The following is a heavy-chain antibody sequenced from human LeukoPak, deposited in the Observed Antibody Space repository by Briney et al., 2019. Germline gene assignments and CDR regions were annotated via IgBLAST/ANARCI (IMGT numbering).Heavy chain of an antibody. J-gene: IGHJ6*02. CDR2: IYYSGST. Sequence: SETLSLTCTVSGGSISSYYWSWIRQPPGKGLEWIGYIYYSGSTNYNPSLKSRVTISADTSKNHFSLKLSSVTAADTAVYYCARGPYYGSGKVDYGMDVWGQGTTVTVSS. CDR3: ARGPYYGSGKVDYGMDV. V-gene: IGHV4-59*01. CDR1: GGSISSYY. D-gene: IGHD3-10*01.